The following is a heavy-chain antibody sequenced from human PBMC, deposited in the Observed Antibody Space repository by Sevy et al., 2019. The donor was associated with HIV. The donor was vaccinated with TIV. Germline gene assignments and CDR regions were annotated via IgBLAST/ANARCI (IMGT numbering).Heavy chain of an antibody. D-gene: IGHD3-10*01. J-gene: IGHJ4*02. Sequence: ASVKVSCKVSGYTLTELSMHWVRQAPGKGLEWMGGFDPEDGETIYAQKFQGRVTMTEDTSTDTAYMELSSLRSEDTAGYYWATEPGTGGGLNFDYWGQGTLVTVSS. CDR1: GYTLTELS. V-gene: IGHV1-24*01. CDR2: FDPEDGET. CDR3: ATEPGTGGGLNFDY.